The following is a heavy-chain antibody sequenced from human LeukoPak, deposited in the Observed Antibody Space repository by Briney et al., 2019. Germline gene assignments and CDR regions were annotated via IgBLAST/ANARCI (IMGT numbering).Heavy chain of an antibody. CDR3: ARAISPDSPNRPFDY. Sequence: SETLSLTCTVFGGSISSYYRSWIRQPPGKGLEWIADIYYSGTTNYNPSLKSRVTISVDTSKNQLSLRLTSVTAADTAVYYCARAISPDSPNRPFDYWGPGTLVTVSS. V-gene: IGHV4-59*01. CDR2: IYYSGTT. D-gene: IGHD1-14*01. J-gene: IGHJ4*02. CDR1: GGSISSYY.